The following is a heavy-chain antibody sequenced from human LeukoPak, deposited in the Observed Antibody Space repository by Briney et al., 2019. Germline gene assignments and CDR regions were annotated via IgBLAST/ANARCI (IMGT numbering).Heavy chain of an antibody. D-gene: IGHD6-19*01. J-gene: IGHJ4*02. CDR1: GYTFTSYY. CDR2: INPSGGST. Sequence: ASVTVSCKASGYTFTSYYMHWVRQARGQVLEWMGIINPSGGSTSYAQNFQGRVTMTRDKSTSTVYMELSSLRFEDTAVYYCARDAYSSGWYQRVYWGQGTLVTVSS. V-gene: IGHV1-46*01. CDR3: ARDAYSSGWYQRVY.